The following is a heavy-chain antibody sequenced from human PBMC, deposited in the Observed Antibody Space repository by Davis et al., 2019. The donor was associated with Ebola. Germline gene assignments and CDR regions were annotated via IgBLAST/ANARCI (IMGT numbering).Heavy chain of an antibody. D-gene: IGHD2-2*02. J-gene: IGHJ5*02. CDR1: GYTFTGHY. CDR3: ARDRPAAIRSVNWFDP. CDR2: INPNSGGT. V-gene: IGHV1-2*02. Sequence: ASVKVSCKASGYTFTGHYMHWVRQAPGQGLEWMGWINPNSGGTNYAQKFQGRVTMTRDTSISTAYMELSRLGSDDTAVYYCARDRPAAIRSVNWFDPWGQGTLVTVSS.